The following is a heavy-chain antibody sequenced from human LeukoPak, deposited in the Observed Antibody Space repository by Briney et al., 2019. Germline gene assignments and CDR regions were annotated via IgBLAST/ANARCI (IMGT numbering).Heavy chain of an antibody. J-gene: IGHJ4*02. Sequence: PSETLSLTCTVSGYSISSGYYWGWIRQPPGRGLEWIGSIYHSGSTYYNPSLKSRVTISVDTSKNQFSLKLSSVTAADTVVYYCARERYCSGGSCYGGDFDYWGQGTLVTVSS. V-gene: IGHV4-38-2*02. CDR2: IYHSGST. D-gene: IGHD2-15*01. CDR3: ARERYCSGGSCYGGDFDY. CDR1: GYSISSGYY.